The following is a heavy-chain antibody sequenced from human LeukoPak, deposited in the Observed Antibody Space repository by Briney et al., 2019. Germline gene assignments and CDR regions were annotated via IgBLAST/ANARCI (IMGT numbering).Heavy chain of an antibody. Sequence: GGVLRLSCAASGFTFSSYAMSWVRQAPGKGLECVSAISGSGGSTYYADSVEGRFTISRDNSKNTLYLQMNSLRAEDTAVYYCAKERAYDFSSGYYTGIDYWGQGNLVTVSS. CDR1: GFTFSSYA. V-gene: IGHV3-23*01. CDR3: AKERAYDFSSGYYTGIDY. D-gene: IGHD3-3*01. CDR2: ISGSGGST. J-gene: IGHJ4*02.